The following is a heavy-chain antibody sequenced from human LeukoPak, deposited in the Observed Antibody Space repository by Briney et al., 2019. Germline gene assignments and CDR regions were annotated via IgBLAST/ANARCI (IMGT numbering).Heavy chain of an antibody. CDR3: ASTLGYCSGGSCYVTFDY. Sequence: PGESLKISCKGSGYSFTSYWIGWVRQMPGKGLEWMGIIYPGDSDTRYSPSFQGQVTISADKSISTAYLQWSSLKAPDTAMYYCASTLGYCSGGSCYVTFDYWGQGTLVTVSS. J-gene: IGHJ4*02. V-gene: IGHV5-51*01. CDR2: IYPGDSDT. CDR1: GYSFTSYW. D-gene: IGHD2-15*01.